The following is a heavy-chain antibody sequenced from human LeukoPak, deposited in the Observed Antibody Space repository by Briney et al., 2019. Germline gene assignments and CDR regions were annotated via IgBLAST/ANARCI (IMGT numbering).Heavy chain of an antibody. J-gene: IGHJ4*02. V-gene: IGHV3-64D*06. CDR2: ISNNGGST. D-gene: IGHD3-16*01. CDR1: GFTFSSYS. CDR3: VKERQTEVWQYYFDY. Sequence: GGSLRLSCSASGFTFSSYSMHWVRQAPGKGLEYVSAISNNGGSTYYADSAKGRFTISRDNSKNTLFLHMSSLRTEDSAVYYCVKERQTEVWQYYFDYWGQGTLVTVSS.